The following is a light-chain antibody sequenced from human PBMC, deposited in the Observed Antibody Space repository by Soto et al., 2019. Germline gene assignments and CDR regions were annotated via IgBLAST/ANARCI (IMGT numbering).Light chain of an antibody. J-gene: IGKJ5*01. Sequence: DVLMTQTPLSLSVAPGQPASISCKSSQSLLHITGETFLFWYLQKPGQSPQLLIYGASSRATGIPDRFSGSGSGTDFTLTISRLEPEDFAVYYCQQYGSSPITFGQGTRLEI. V-gene: IGKV2-29*01. CDR3: QQYGSSPIT. CDR2: GAS. CDR1: QSLLHITGETF.